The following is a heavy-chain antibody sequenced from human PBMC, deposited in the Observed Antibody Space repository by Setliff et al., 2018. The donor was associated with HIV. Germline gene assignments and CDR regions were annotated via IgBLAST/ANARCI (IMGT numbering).Heavy chain of an antibody. Sequence: ASVKVSCKASGYTFTSYYMHWVRQAPGQGLQWMGIINPSGGSTTYAQKFQGRVTMTRDTSTTTIFMELSSLRSEDTAVYYCARDGYYNFWSGYGYYYYYMDVWGKGTTVTV. CDR3: ARDGYYNFWSGYGYYYYYMDV. CDR1: GYTFTSYY. V-gene: IGHV1-46*01. CDR2: INPSGGST. J-gene: IGHJ6*03. D-gene: IGHD3-3*01.